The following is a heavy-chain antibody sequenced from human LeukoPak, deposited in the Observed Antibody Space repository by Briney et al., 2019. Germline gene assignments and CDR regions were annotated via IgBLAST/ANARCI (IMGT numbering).Heavy chain of an antibody. CDR1: GFTFSNAW. CDR3: TTEGGVGVTTLDY. CDR2: IKSKTNGGTT. Sequence: GGSLRLSCAASGFTFSNAWMNWVRHAPGKGLEWVGRIKSKTNGGTTDYAAPVKGRFTISRDDSKNTLFLQMNRLKIEDTAAYYCTTEGGVGVTTLDYWGQGTLVTVSS. J-gene: IGHJ4*02. V-gene: IGHV3-15*01. D-gene: IGHD1-26*01.